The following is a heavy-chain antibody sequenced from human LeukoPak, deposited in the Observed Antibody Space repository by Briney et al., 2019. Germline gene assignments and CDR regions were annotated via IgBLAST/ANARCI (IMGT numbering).Heavy chain of an antibody. V-gene: IGHV4-59*12. CDR1: GGSISSYY. Sequence: SETLSLTCTVSGGSISSYYRSWIRQPPGKGLEWVGYIYYSGSTNYNPSLKSRVTISLDTSKNQFSLKLSSVTAADTAVYYCARGYSSSWYQIDCWGQGTLVTVSS. CDR3: ARGYSSSWYQIDC. CDR2: IYYSGST. J-gene: IGHJ4*02. D-gene: IGHD6-13*01.